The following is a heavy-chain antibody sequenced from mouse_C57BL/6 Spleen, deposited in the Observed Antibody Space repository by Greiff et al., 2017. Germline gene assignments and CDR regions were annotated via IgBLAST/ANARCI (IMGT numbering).Heavy chain of an antibody. CDR3: ARGGFLPSWYFDY. Sequence: EVKLVESEGGLVQPGSSMQLSCTASGFTFSDYYMAWVRQVPEKGLEWVANINYDGSSTYYLDSLKSRFIISRDNAKNMLYLQMSSRKSEDTATYYWARGGFLPSWYFDYWGQGTTLTVSS. V-gene: IGHV5-16*01. J-gene: IGHJ2*01. D-gene: IGHD5-1*01. CDR1: GFTFSDYY. CDR2: INYDGSST.